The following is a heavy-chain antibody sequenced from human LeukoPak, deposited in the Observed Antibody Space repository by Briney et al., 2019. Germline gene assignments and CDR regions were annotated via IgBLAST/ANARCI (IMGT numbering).Heavy chain of an antibody. CDR2: IYYSGST. D-gene: IGHD3-10*01. CDR1: GGSISSYY. J-gene: IGHJ5*02. V-gene: IGHV4-59*08. Sequence: SETLSLTCTVSGGSISSYYWSWIRQPPGKGLEWIGYIYYSGSTNYNPSLKSRVTISVDTSKNQFSLKLSSVTAADTAVYYCARQKRITMVRGVFNWFDPWGQGTLVTVSS. CDR3: ARQKRITMVRGVFNWFDP.